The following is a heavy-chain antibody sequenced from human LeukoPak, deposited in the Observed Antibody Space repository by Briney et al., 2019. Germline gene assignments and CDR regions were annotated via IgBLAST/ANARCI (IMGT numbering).Heavy chain of an antibody. V-gene: IGHV1-24*01. J-gene: IGHJ5*02. CDR1: GYTLTELS. D-gene: IGHD5-18*01. Sequence: ASVKVSCKVSGYTLTELSMHWVRQAPGKGLEWMGGFDPEDGETIYAQKFQGRVTMTEDTSTDTAYMELSSLRSEDTAVYYCARAYGYSYGYDPWGQGTLVTVSS. CDR2: FDPEDGET. CDR3: ARAYGYSYGYDP.